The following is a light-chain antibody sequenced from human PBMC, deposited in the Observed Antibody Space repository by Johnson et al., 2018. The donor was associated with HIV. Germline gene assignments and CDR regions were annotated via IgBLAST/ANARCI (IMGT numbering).Light chain of an antibody. V-gene: IGLV1-51*02. CDR2: ENN. CDR3: GTWDTSLSAGGV. Sequence: SVLTQPPSVSAAPGQKVTISCSGSSSHIGNNYVSWYRQLPGTAPQLLIYENNKRPSGIPDRFSGSKSGTSATVGITGLQTGDEADYYCGTWDTSLSAGGVFGTGTKVTVL. CDR1: SSHIGNNY. J-gene: IGLJ1*01.